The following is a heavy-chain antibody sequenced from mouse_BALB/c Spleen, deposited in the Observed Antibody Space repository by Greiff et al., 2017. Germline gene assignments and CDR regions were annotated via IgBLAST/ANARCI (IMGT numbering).Heavy chain of an antibody. D-gene: IGHD2-4*01. CDR2: INPSTGYT. Sequence: VQVVESGAELAKPGASVKMSCKASGYTFTSYWMHWVKQRPGQGLEWIGYINPSTGYTEYNQKFKDKATLTADKSSSTAYMQLSSLTSEDSAVYYCASPIYYDYGGYFDVWGAGTTVTVSS. CDR1: GYTFTSYW. CDR3: ASPIYYDYGGYFDV. J-gene: IGHJ1*01. V-gene: IGHV1-7*01.